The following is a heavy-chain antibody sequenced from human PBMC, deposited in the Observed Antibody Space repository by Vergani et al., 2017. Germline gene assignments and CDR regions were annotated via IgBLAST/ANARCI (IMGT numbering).Heavy chain of an antibody. D-gene: IGHD3-22*01. V-gene: IGHV3-30*04. CDR2: ISYDGTNK. J-gene: IGHJ4*02. CDR1: AFTFTSYS. CDR3: AREVYYDSSGYFGGPYYFDY. Sequence: QALLVGSGGGVVQPGRSLRLSCVASAFTFTSYSIHWVRQAPGQGLEWVAFISYDGTNKYYADSVKGRFTISRDNSKNTVSLQMNSLRPEDSAIYYCAREVYYDSSGYFGGPYYFDYWGQGTLVTVSS.